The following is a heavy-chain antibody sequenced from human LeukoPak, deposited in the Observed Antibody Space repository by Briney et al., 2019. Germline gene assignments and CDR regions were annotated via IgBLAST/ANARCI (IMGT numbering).Heavy chain of an antibody. CDR3: ARDAPGNTALDY. Sequence: PGGSLRLSCAASGFTFISYWMQWVRQAAGKGLVWVSRINGDGSSTDFADSVKGRFTISRDNAKNTLYLQMNSLRAEDTAVYYCARDAPGNTALDYWGQGTLVTVSS. V-gene: IGHV3-74*01. CDR2: INGDGSST. CDR1: GFTFISYW. D-gene: IGHD5-18*01. J-gene: IGHJ4*02.